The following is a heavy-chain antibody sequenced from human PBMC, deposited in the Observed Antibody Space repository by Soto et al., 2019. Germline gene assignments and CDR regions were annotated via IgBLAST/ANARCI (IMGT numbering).Heavy chain of an antibody. Sequence: PWETLSLTCSFSVGSMNIGSHSWNGIRQSAWKGLEWIGFVYYSGTTYYNPALNSRVTISVDRAKSQFSLQLRSVTAADTAVYFSIRGLFGYDDGIYTSNDTSFDAWRQGPLDIVSS. J-gene: IGHJ5*02. CDR1: VGSMNIGSHS. CDR2: VYYSGTT. V-gene: IGHV4-30-2*06. CDR3: IRGLFGYDDGIYTSNDTSFDA. D-gene: IGHD3-22*01.